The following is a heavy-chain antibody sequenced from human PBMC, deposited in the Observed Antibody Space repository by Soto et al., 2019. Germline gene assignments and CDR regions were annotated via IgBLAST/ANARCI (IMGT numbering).Heavy chain of an antibody. D-gene: IGHD2-15*01. V-gene: IGHV1-69*13. CDR2: IIPIFGTA. J-gene: IGHJ5*02. CDR3: ERDRPRPPYCSGGSCGLNWFDP. CDR1: GGTFSSYA. Sequence: SVKVSCKASGGTFSSYAISWVRQAPGQGLEWMGGIIPIFGTANYAQKFQGRVTITADESTSTAYMELSSLRSEDTAVYYCERDRPRPPYCSGGSCGLNWFDPWGQGTLVTVS.